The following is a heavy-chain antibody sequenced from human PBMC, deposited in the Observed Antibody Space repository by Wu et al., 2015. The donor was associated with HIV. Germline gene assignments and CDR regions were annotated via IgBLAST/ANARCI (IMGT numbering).Heavy chain of an antibody. D-gene: IGHD4-17*01. Sequence: QVHLVQSGAEVKKPGASVKVSCKASGYIFTDYYFHWLRQAPGQGLEWMGRIIPMYGTPNYAQNFQGRVTISADESTRTAYMELSSLRSEDTAVYYCASRAGGQGTVTTSWYFDLWGRGTLVTVSS. J-gene: IGHJ2*01. CDR3: ASRAGGQGTVTTSWYFDL. CDR2: IIPMYGTP. CDR1: GYIFTDYY. V-gene: IGHV1-69*18.